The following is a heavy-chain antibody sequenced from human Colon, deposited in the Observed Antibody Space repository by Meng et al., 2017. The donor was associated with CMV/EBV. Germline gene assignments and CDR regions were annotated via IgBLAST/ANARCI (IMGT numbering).Heavy chain of an antibody. J-gene: IGHJ4*02. CDR2: ISFDGSIK. D-gene: IGHD2-2*01. CDR1: GFTFTSYA. CDR3: ARRCSSNNCYEAIDY. V-gene: IGHV3-30*14. Sequence: SGFTFTSYAMHWVRQAPGKGLEWVAVISFDGSIKDYADSVKGRFTISRDNRKNTMYLQMNSLRTEDTAVYYCARRCSSNNCYEAIDYWGQGTLVTVS.